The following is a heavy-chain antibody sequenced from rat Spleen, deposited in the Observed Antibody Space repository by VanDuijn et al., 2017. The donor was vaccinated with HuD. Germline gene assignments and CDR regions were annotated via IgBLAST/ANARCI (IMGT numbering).Heavy chain of an antibody. V-gene: IGHV3-3*01. Sequence: EVQLQESGPGLVKPSQSLSLTCSVTAYSITSSYRWSWIRKFPGNKLEWMGYINSAGSTNYNPSLKSRISITRDTSKNQFFLQVNSVTAEDTASYYCVRHGYTRYYFDYWGQGVMVTVSS. CDR2: INSAGST. CDR3: VRHGYTRYYFDY. D-gene: IGHD1-9*01. J-gene: IGHJ2*01. CDR1: AYSITSSYR.